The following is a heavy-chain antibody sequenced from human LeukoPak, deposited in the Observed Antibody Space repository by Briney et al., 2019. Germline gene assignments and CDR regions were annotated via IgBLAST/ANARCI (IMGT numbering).Heavy chain of an antibody. CDR1: GLTFSTYA. CDR3: AKVPSKFITKSY. D-gene: IGHD3-16*02. J-gene: IGHJ4*02. Sequence: GGSLRLSCAVSGLTFSTYAMSWVRQAPGKGLEWVSTISDGGGSTYSADSVKGRFTISRDNSKNTVYLQMNSPRAEDTAVYYCAKVPSKFITKSYWGQGTLVTVSS. V-gene: IGHV3-23*01. CDR2: ISDGGGST.